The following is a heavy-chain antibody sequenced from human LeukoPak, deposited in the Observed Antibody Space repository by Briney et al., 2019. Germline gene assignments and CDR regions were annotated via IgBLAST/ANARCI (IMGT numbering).Heavy chain of an antibody. D-gene: IGHD1-14*01. V-gene: IGHV4-38-2*02. CDR2: IYYSGST. J-gene: IGHJ5*02. CDR3: AGLIRPGWFDP. Sequence: SETLSLTCTVSGYSISSGYYWGWIRQPPGKGLEWIANIYYSGSTYYNPSLKSRVTISVDTSKNQFSLKLSSVTAADTAVYYCAGLIRPGWFDPWGQGTLVTVSS. CDR1: GYSISSGYY.